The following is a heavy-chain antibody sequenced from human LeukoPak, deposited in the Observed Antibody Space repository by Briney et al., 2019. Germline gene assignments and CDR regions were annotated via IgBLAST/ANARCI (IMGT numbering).Heavy chain of an antibody. V-gene: IGHV3-30*02. CDR1: GFTSSSYG. CDR2: IRYDGSNK. D-gene: IGHD3-10*01. CDR3: AKAGYVYGSGSYYHFDY. J-gene: IGHJ4*02. Sequence: PGGSLRLSCAASGFTSSSYGMHWVRQAPGKGLEWVAFIRYDGSNKYYADSVKGRFTISRDNSKNTLYLQMNSLRAEDTAVYYCAKAGYVYGSGSYYHFDYWGQGTLATVSS.